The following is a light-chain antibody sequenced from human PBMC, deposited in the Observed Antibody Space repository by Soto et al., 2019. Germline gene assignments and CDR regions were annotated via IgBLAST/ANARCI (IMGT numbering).Light chain of an antibody. J-gene: IGLJ1*01. CDR2: EVS. Sequence: QSVLTQPPSASGSPGQSVTISCTGTSSDVGGYNYVSWYQHHPGKAPKLMIYEVSKRPSGVPDRFSGSKSGNTASLTVSGLQAEDEADYYCTSYAGGTSFVFGTGTKFTVL. CDR3: TSYAGGTSFV. V-gene: IGLV2-8*01. CDR1: SSDVGGYNY.